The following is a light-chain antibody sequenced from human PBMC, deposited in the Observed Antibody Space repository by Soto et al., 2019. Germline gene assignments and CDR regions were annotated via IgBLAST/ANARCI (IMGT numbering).Light chain of an antibody. V-gene: IGLV1-44*01. CDR1: ISNIGKDT. CDR2: NDD. J-gene: IGLJ3*02. CDR3: STWDDSLNGWV. Sequence: QSVLTQPPSVSGTPGLRVNISCSGGISNIGKDTVNWYQQLPGTAPKLLMFNDDKRPSGDPDRFSGSRSGTSASLAISGLQSDDEAVYFCSTWDDSLNGWVFGGGTKLTVL.